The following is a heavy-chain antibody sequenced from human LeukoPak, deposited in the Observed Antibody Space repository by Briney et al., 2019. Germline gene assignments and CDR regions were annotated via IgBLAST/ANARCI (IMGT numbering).Heavy chain of an antibody. CDR3: TSSGYLGDAFDI. D-gene: IGHD3-22*01. Sequence: GGSLRLSCTASGFTFGDYAMSWVRQAPGKGLEWVAFIRSKAYGGTTEYAASVKGRFTISRDDSKSIAYLQMNSLKTEDTAVYYCTSSGYLGDAFDIWGQGTMVTVSS. CDR2: IRSKAYGGTT. J-gene: IGHJ3*02. V-gene: IGHV3-49*04. CDR1: GFTFGDYA.